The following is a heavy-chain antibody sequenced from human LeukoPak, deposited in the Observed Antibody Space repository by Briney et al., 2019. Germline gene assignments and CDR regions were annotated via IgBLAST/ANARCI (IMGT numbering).Heavy chain of an antibody. CDR3: ARVDCSGGSCYPGRWFDP. J-gene: IGHJ5*02. Sequence: SETLSLTCTVYGGSFSGYYWSWIRQPPGQGLEWIGEINHSGSTNYNPYLKSRVTISVDTSKNQFSLKLSSVTAADTAVYYCARVDCSGGSCYPGRWFDPWGQGTLVTVSS. CDR1: GGSFSGYY. CDR2: INHSGST. V-gene: IGHV4-34*01. D-gene: IGHD2-15*01.